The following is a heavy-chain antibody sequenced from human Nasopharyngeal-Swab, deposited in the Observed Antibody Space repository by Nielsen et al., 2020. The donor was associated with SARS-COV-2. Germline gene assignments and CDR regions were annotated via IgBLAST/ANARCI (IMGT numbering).Heavy chain of an antibody. CDR3: AGGSGYPNPTLDY. CDR2: INSVGSAT. CDR1: GIIFRSYW. D-gene: IGHD5-12*01. Sequence: GESLKISCAASGIIFRSYWMHWVRQAPGKGLVWVSRINSVGSATDYADSVKGGFTIAGGNAKNMLYLQMNSLRSDDTAVYYCAGGSGYPNPTLDYWGQGTLVTVSS. V-gene: IGHV3-74*01. J-gene: IGHJ4*02.